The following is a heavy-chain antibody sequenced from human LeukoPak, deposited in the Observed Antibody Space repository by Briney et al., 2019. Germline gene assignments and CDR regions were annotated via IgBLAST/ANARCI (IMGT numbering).Heavy chain of an antibody. Sequence: SETLSLTCAVSGGSISSSNWWSWVRQPPGKGLEWIGSIYYSGSTYYNPSLKSRVTISVDTSKNQFSLKLSSVTAADTAVYYCARAFDSSGYYYVRGAFDIWGQGTMVTVSS. J-gene: IGHJ3*02. D-gene: IGHD3-22*01. CDR3: ARAFDSSGYYYVRGAFDI. CDR2: IYYSGST. CDR1: GGSISSSNW. V-gene: IGHV4-4*02.